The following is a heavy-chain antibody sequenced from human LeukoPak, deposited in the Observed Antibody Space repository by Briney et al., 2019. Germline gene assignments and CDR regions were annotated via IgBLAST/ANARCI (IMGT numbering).Heavy chain of an antibody. CDR2: ISYDGSNK. Sequence: PGGSLRLSCAASGFTFSSYGMHWVCQAPGKGLEWVAVISYDGSNKYYADSVKGRFTISRDNSKNTLYLQMNSLRAEDTAVYYCAKAHYDFWSGYSPDIWGQGTMVTVSS. CDR3: AKAHYDFWSGYSPDI. V-gene: IGHV3-30*18. J-gene: IGHJ3*02. CDR1: GFTFSSYG. D-gene: IGHD3-3*01.